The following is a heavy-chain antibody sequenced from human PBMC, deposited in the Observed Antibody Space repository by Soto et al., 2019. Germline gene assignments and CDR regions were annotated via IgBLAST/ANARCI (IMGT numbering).Heavy chain of an antibody. D-gene: IGHD2-8*01. CDR3: ARGNPPDIVLMVYAMDY. J-gene: IGHJ4*02. CDR2: INADNGNT. CDR1: GYTFTTYS. V-gene: IGHV1-3*01. Sequence: ASVKVSCKASGYTFTTYSYHWVRQAPGQRLEWMGWINADNGNTKYSQNFQGRVTITKDTSASTAYMELSSLRSEDTAVYYCARGNPPDIVLMVYAMDYWGQGTLVTVSS.